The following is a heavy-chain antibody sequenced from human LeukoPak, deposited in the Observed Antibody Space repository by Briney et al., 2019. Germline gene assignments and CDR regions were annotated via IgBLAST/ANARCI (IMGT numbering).Heavy chain of an antibody. J-gene: IGHJ2*01. CDR1: GGSFSGYY. Sequence: SETLSLTCAVYGGSFSGYYWSWIRQPPGKGLEWIGEINHSGSTNYNPSLKSQVTISVDTSKNQFSLKLSSVTAADTAVYYCARGSPRLRFLEWLPFSHWYFDLWGRGTLVTVSS. CDR3: ARGSPRLRFLEWLPFSHWYFDL. D-gene: IGHD3-3*01. CDR2: INHSGST. V-gene: IGHV4-34*01.